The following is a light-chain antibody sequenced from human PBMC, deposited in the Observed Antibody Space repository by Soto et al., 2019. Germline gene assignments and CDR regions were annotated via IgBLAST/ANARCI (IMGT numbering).Light chain of an antibody. V-gene: IGKV1-39*01. CDR3: QQSFSMPFT. CDR1: ESINGF. Sequence: IQMTQSPSSLSASVGDRVTITCRASESINGFINWYQQKPGRAPKLLIYTTSSLQSGVPSRFSGSGSGPEFTLTISSLQPEDIATYYCQQSFSMPFTFGLGTKVDIK. CDR2: TTS. J-gene: IGKJ3*01.